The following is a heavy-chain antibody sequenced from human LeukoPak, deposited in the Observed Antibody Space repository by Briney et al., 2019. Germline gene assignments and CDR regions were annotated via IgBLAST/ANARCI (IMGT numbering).Heavy chain of an antibody. CDR3: AKGTPAFDV. CDR2: IIPSMGTT. J-gene: IGHJ3*01. CDR1: GGNFNSYA. V-gene: IGHV1-69*13. Sequence: GASVKVSCKASGGNFNSYAFSWVRQAPGQGLEWMGGIIPSMGTTSNAQKFQGRVTITADASTSTVYMELSSLRSEDTAVYYCAKGTPAFDVWGQGTMVTVSS.